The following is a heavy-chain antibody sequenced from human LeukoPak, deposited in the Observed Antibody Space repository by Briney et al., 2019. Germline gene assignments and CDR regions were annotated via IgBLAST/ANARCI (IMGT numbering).Heavy chain of an antibody. Sequence: GGSLRLSCAASGFTLSNYGMHWVRQAPGKGLEWVAVIWYDGTNKQYVDSVKGRFTISRDNSENTLYPQMNSLRDEDTAVYYCARESSLTGAYFDWWGQGTLVTVSS. D-gene: IGHD3-10*01. CDR2: IWYDGTNK. V-gene: IGHV3-33*01. CDR3: ARESSLTGAYFDW. CDR1: GFTLSNYG. J-gene: IGHJ4*02.